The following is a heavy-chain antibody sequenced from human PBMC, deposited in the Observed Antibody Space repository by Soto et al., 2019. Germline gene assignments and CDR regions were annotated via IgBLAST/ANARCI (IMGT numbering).Heavy chain of an antibody. Sequence: SETLSLTCTVSGGSISSYYWSWIRQPPGKGLEWIGYIYYSGSTNYNPSLKSRVTISVDTSKNQFSLKLSSVTAADTAVYYCAISGDYDNYHYYGMDVWGQGTTVTVSS. V-gene: IGHV4-59*01. CDR3: AISGDYDNYHYYGMDV. J-gene: IGHJ6*02. D-gene: IGHD4-17*01. CDR1: GGSISSYY. CDR2: IYYSGST.